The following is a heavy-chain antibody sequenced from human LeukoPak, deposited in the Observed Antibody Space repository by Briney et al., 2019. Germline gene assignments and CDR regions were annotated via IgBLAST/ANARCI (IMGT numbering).Heavy chain of an antibody. CDR1: GFTFAAYP. V-gene: IGHV3-49*03. J-gene: IGHJ4*02. Sequence: GGSLRLSCTASGFTFAAYPMTWFRLAPGKGLEWVSFIRNKVAGGTAEYAASVRGRFTVSRDDSNSIVYLQMNNLKTEDTGVYYCTRDRIQTDYWGQGTLVTVSS. CDR2: IRNKVAGGTA. CDR3: TRDRIQTDY.